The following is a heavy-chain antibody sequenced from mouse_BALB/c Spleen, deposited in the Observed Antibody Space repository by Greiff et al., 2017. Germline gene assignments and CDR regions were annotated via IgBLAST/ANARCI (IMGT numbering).Heavy chain of an antibody. V-gene: IGHV5-6*01. CDR2: ISSGGSYT. Sequence: EVMLVESGGDLVKPGGSLKLSCAASGFTFSSYGMSWVRQTPDKRLEWVATISSGGSYTYYPDSVKGRFTISRDNAKNTLYLQMSSLKSEDTAMYYCARHRAGTPFAYWGQGTLVTVSA. J-gene: IGHJ3*01. CDR3: ARHRAGTPFAY. CDR1: GFTFSSYG. D-gene: IGHD3-1*01.